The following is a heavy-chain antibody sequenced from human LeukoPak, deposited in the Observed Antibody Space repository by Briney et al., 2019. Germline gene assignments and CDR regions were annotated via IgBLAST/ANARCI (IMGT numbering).Heavy chain of an antibody. Sequence: PGGSLRLSCAASGFTFNSYAMSWVRQAPGKGLEWVSAISGSGVGTYYAGSVKGRFTISRDNSKNTLYLQMNSLRAEDTAVYYCAKVNTATYIIRDAFDIWGQGTMVTVSS. V-gene: IGHV3-23*01. CDR3: AKVNTATYIIRDAFDI. D-gene: IGHD2-15*01. CDR1: GFTFNSYA. CDR2: ISGSGVGT. J-gene: IGHJ3*02.